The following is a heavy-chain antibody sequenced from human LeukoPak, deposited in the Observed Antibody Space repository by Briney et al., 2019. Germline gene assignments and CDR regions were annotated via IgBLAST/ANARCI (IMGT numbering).Heavy chain of an antibody. CDR1: GFTFSSYA. CDR2: ISGSGGST. V-gene: IGHV3-23*01. Sequence: SGGSLRLSCAASGFTFSSYAMSWVRQAPGKGLERVSAISGSGGSTYYADSVKGRFTISRDNSKNTLYLQMNSLRAEDTAVYYCAEEPYYYDSSGYYYGSFDNRGEGTLVTVSS. J-gene: IGHJ4*02. D-gene: IGHD3-22*01. CDR3: AEEPYYYDSSGYYYGSFDN.